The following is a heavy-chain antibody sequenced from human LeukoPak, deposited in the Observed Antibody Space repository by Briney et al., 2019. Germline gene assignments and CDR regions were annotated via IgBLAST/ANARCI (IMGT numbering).Heavy chain of an antibody. CDR2: ISGSGGST. CDR3: ATQYYYDSSGYYYGSYYYYGMDV. J-gene: IGHJ6*02. D-gene: IGHD3-22*01. V-gene: IGHV3-23*01. CDR1: GFTFSSYA. Sequence: GGSLRLSCAASGFTFSSYAMSWVRQAPGKGLEWVSAISGSGGSTYYADSVKGRFTISRDNSKNTLYLQMNSLRAEDTAVYYCATQYYYDSSGYYYGSYYYYGMDVWGQGTTVTVSS.